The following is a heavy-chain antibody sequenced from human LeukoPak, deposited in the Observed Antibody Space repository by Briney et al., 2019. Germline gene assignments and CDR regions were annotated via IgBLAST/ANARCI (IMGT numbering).Heavy chain of an antibody. CDR1: GFTFSNYD. J-gene: IGHJ4*02. CDR2: ISGSGTTI. V-gene: IGHV3-48*01. Sequence: GGSLGLSCAASGFTFSNYDLNWVRQAPGKGLEWVSYISGSGTTIFYADSVKGRFTISRDNVKNSLYLQMNSLRAEDTAVYYCARESSGWNENYWGQGTLVTVSS. D-gene: IGHD1-1*01. CDR3: ARESSGWNENY.